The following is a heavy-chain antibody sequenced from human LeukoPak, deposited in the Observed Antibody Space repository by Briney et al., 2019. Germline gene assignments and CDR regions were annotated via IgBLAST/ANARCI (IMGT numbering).Heavy chain of an antibody. D-gene: IGHD3-22*01. CDR3: ASIMRDYYDSSGTLFDY. CDR1: GFTFSSYA. J-gene: IGHJ4*02. V-gene: IGHV3-23*01. Sequence: GGSLRLSCAASGFTFSSYAMSWVRQAPGKGLEWVSAISGGGGSTYYADSVKGRFTISRDNSKNTLYLQMNSLRAEDTAVYYCASIMRDYYDSSGTLFDYWGQGTLVTVSS. CDR2: ISGGGGST.